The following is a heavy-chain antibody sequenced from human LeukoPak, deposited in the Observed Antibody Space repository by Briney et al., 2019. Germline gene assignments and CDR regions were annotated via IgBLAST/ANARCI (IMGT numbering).Heavy chain of an antibody. CDR3: ARDAVGVVAATRGFDP. Sequence: PSETPSLTCTVSGGSISSGGYYWSWIRQHPGKGLEWIGYIYYSGSTYYNPSLKSRVTISVDTSKNQFSLKLSSVTAADTAVYYCARDAVGVVAATRGFDPWGQGTLVTVSS. D-gene: IGHD2-15*01. V-gene: IGHV4-31*03. CDR2: IYYSGST. J-gene: IGHJ5*02. CDR1: GGSISSGGYY.